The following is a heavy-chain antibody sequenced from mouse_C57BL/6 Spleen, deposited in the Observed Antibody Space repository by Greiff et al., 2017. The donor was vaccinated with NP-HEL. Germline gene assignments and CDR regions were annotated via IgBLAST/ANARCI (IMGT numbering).Heavy chain of an antibody. Sequence: EVQLQQSGPELVKPGASVKMSCKASGYTFTDYNMHWVKQSHGKSLEWIGYINPNNGGTSYNQKFKGKATLTVNKSSSTAYMELRSLTSEDSAVYYCAKDYGSSYEDYWGQGTTLTVSS. D-gene: IGHD1-1*01. J-gene: IGHJ2*01. CDR1: GYTFTDYN. CDR3: AKDYGSSYEDY. V-gene: IGHV1-22*01. CDR2: INPNNGGT.